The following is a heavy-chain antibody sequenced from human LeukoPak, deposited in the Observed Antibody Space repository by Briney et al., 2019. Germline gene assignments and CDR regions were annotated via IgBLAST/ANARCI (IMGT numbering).Heavy chain of an antibody. CDR2: IKQDGSEK. CDR3: ARVKRERVGATDY. Sequence: GGSLRLSCAASGFTFSSYSMHWVRQATGKGLEWVANIKQDGSEKYYVDSVKGRFTISRDNAKNSLYLQMNSLRAEDTAVYYCARVKRERVGATDYWGQGTLVTVSS. CDR1: GFTFSSYS. V-gene: IGHV3-7*05. D-gene: IGHD1-26*01. J-gene: IGHJ4*02.